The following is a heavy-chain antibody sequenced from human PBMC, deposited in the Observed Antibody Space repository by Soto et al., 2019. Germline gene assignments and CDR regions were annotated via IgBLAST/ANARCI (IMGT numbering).Heavy chain of an antibody. CDR1: GGSISSYY. Sequence: SETLSLTCTVSGGSISSYYWSWIRQPPGKGLEWIGYIYYSGSTNYNPSLKSRVTISVDTSKNQFSLKLSSVTAADTAVYYCARVYYYDSSGYYPTFDPWGQGTLVTVSS. CDR2: IYYSGST. V-gene: IGHV4-59*01. J-gene: IGHJ5*02. D-gene: IGHD3-22*01. CDR3: ARVYYYDSSGYYPTFDP.